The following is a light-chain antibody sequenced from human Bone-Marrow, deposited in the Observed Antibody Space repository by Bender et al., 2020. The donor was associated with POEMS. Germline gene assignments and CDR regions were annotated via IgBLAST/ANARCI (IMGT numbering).Light chain of an antibody. CDR1: SSNIGAGYD. Sequence: QSVLTQPPSVSGAPGQRVTISCTGSSSNIGAGYDVQWYQQLPGTAPKLLIYDNTNRPSGVPDRFSGSKSGASASLAITGLQAEDEADYYCQSPDSSLSGYVFGTGTKVTVL. J-gene: IGLJ1*01. CDR2: DNT. V-gene: IGLV1-40*01. CDR3: QSPDSSLSGYV.